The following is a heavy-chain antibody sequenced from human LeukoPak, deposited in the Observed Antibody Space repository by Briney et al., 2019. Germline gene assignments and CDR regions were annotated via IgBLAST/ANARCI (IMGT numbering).Heavy chain of an antibody. CDR3: ARVAPYDSSGIGAFDI. J-gene: IGHJ3*02. CDR1: GGSISSYY. V-gene: IGHV4-4*07. D-gene: IGHD3-22*01. Sequence: SETLSLTCTVSGGSISSYYWSWIRQPAGMGLEWIGRIYTSGSTNYNPSLKGRVTISVDKSKNQFSLKLSSVTAADTAVYYCARVAPYDSSGIGAFDIWGQGTMVTVSS. CDR2: IYTSGST.